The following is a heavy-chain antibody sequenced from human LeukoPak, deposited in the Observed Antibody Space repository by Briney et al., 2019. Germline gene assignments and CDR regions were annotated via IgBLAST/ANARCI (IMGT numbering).Heavy chain of an antibody. J-gene: IGHJ3*02. V-gene: IGHV3-30*02. CDR1: GFTFSNYG. Sequence: PGGSLRLSCAASGFTFSNYGMHWVRQAPGKGLEWVAFIRYDGSNKYYADSVKGRFTISRDNSKNTLYLQMNSLRAEDTAVYYCAKDRARFLDAFDIWGQGTMVTVSS. CDR3: AKDRARFLDAFDI. CDR2: IRYDGSNK. D-gene: IGHD3-3*01.